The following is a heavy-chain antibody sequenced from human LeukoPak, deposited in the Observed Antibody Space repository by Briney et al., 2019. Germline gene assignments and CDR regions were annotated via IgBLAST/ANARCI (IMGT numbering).Heavy chain of an antibody. D-gene: IGHD5-18*01. CDR2: INHSGST. J-gene: IGHJ4*02. CDR1: GGSVSGYY. Sequence: SETLSLTCAVYGGSVSGYYWSWIRQPPGKGLEWTGEINHSGSTNYNPSLKSRVAISVDTSKNQFSLKLSSVTAADTAVYYCARGRGYSYGRIFDYWGQGTLVTVSS. CDR3: ARGRGYSYGRIFDY. V-gene: IGHV4-34*01.